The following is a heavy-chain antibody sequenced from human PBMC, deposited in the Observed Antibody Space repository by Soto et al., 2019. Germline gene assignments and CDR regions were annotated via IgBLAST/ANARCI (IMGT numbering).Heavy chain of an antibody. CDR3: ESQLASAATGHY. J-gene: IGHJ4*02. D-gene: IGHD2-15*01. V-gene: IGHV3-30*03. CDR2: ISTYGLTN. CDR1: GITFSNYG. Sequence: VQLVESGGGVVQPVRSLTLSCAASGITFSNYGMHWVRQAPGKGLEWVEVISTYGLTNYYADSVKGRFTISRDDSKNTLVLQMNGLSADDTAVYYCESQLASAATGHYWGQGTLVTVSS.